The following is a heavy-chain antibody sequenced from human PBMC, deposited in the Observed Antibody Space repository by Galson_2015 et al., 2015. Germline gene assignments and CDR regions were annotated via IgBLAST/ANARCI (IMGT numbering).Heavy chain of an antibody. D-gene: IGHD3-22*01. CDR2: IIPIFGTA. V-gene: IGHV1-69*13. J-gene: IGHJ2*01. CDR3: ARGSGCSGYCVIWYFDL. Sequence: SVKVSCKASGGTFSSYGISWVRQAPGQGLEWMGGIIPIFGTANYAQKFQGRVTITADESTSTAYMALSSLRAEDTAVYYCARGSGCSGYCVIWYFDLWGRGTLVTVSS. CDR1: GGTFSSYG.